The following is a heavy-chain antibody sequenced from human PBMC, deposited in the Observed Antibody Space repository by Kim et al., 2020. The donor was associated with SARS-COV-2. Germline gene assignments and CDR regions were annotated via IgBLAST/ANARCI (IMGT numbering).Heavy chain of an antibody. CDR3: AKDQGGFYYGSGSYNGMDV. CDR1: GYSFRDHG. Sequence: GGSLRLSCAASGYSFRDHGMHWVRQAPGKGLEWVAVILHDGSNEYYADSVKGRFTISRDNSKNTLYLQMNSLRAEDTAEYYCAKDQGGFYYGSGSYNGMDVWGQGTTVTVSS. D-gene: IGHD3-10*01. CDR2: ILHDGSNE. V-gene: IGHV3-30*18. J-gene: IGHJ6*02.